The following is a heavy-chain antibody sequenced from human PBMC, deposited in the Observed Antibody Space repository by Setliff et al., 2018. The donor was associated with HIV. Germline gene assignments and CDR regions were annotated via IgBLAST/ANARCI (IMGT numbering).Heavy chain of an antibody. V-gene: IGHV1-18*01. CDR3: ARGAIVPAAMVSRYNYYGMDV. Sequence: GASVKVSCKASGYTFTRYGISWVRQAPGQGLEWMGWISAYNGNTNYAEKLQGRVTMTTDTSTSTAYMELRSLRSDDTAVYYCARGAIVPAAMVSRYNYYGMDVWGQGTTVTVSS. CDR1: GYTFTRYG. D-gene: IGHD2-2*01. CDR2: ISAYNGNT. J-gene: IGHJ6*02.